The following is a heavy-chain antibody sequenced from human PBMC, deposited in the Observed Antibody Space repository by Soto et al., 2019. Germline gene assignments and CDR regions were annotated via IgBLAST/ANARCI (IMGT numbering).Heavy chain of an antibody. CDR2: ISAYNGNT. Sequence: ASVKVSCKGSGYTFTSYGISWVRQAPGQGLEWMGWISAYNGNTNYAQKLQGRVTMTTDTSTSTAYMELRSLRAEDTALYYCAXTISGYFWAGDSWGRGTLVTVSS. CDR3: AXTISGYFWAGDS. J-gene: IGHJ4*02. V-gene: IGHV1-18*04. D-gene: IGHD5-12*01. CDR1: GYTFTSYG.